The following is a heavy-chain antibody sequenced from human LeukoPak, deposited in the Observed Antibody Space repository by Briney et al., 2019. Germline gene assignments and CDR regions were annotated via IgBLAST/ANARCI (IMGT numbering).Heavy chain of an antibody. CDR1: GFRFNSYV. Sequence: GGSLRLSCAASGFRFNSYVMSWVRQVPGKGLVWVARIDADGSSTSYADSVQGRFTISRDNAKNTLYLQMNSLRVEDTAVYYCATVFDFWGQGTLVTVSS. J-gene: IGHJ4*02. V-gene: IGHV3-74*01. CDR2: IDADGSST. CDR3: ATVFDF.